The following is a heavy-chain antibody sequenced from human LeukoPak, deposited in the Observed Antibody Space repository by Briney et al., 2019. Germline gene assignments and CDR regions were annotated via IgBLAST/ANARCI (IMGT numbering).Heavy chain of an antibody. CDR3: AGLPAYYYDTSGFYLDY. J-gene: IGHJ4*02. Sequence: GGSLRLSCAASGFTVSSNYMSWVRQAPGKGLEWVSVIYSGGSRYYADSVKGRFTISRDNSKNTLYLQMNSLRAEDTAVYYCAGLPAYYYDTSGFYLDYWGQGTLVTVSS. D-gene: IGHD3-22*01. CDR2: IYSGGSR. V-gene: IGHV3-66*04. CDR1: GFTVSSNY.